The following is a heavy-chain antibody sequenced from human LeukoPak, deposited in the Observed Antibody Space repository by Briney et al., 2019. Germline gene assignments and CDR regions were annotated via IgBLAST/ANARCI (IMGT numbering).Heavy chain of an antibody. J-gene: IGHJ4*02. CDR3: TRDLGVDTTMIFFDY. CDR1: GYTFTSFG. D-gene: IGHD5-18*01. Sequence: GASVKVSCKASGYTFTSFGISWVRQAPGQGPEWMGWISAYNGNTNYAQKLQGRATMTTDTSTSTAYMEMRSLTSDDTAVYYCTRDLGVDTTMIFFDYWGQGSLVTVSS. CDR2: ISAYNGNT. V-gene: IGHV1-18*01.